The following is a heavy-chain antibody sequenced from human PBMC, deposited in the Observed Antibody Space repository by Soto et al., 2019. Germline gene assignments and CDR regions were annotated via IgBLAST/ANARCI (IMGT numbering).Heavy chain of an antibody. V-gene: IGHV1-18*01. CDR3: ARGRYGDY. D-gene: IGHD1-1*01. CDR2: ISAHNGNT. Sequence: QVHLVQSGAEGKKPGASVKVSCQGSGYAFTTYGITWVQQAPGQGLEWMGWISAHNGNTNYAQKLQGRVTVTRDTSTSTAYMELRSLRYDDTAVYYCARGRYGDYWGQGALVTVSS. CDR1: GYAFTTYG. J-gene: IGHJ4*02.